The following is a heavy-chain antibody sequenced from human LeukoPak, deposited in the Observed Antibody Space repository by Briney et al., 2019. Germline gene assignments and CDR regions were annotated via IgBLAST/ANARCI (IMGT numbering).Heavy chain of an antibody. CDR3: ARLSEMLRGPEVIYYFDY. Sequence: GGSLRLSCAASGFTYTTYWMSWVRQAPGKGLQWVANIKRDGSEKYYVDSVKGRFTISRDNAKNSLYLQMSSLRADDTAVYYCARLSEMLRGPEVIYYFDYWGQGNLVTVSS. CDR2: IKRDGSEK. CDR1: GFTYTTYW. D-gene: IGHD3-10*01. V-gene: IGHV3-7*01. J-gene: IGHJ4*02.